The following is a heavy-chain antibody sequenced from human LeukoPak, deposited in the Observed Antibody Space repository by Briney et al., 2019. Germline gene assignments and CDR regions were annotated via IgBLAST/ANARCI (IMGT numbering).Heavy chain of an antibody. CDR1: GFTFSSYA. D-gene: IGHD6-13*01. CDR3: AKGRYSSSWYTYYFDY. Sequence: GGSLRLSCVASGFTFSSYAMHWVRQAPGKGLEWVAVISDDGSDEYYAVSVKGRLTISRDNSKNTLYLQMNSLRAEDTAVYYCAKGRYSSSWYTYYFDYWGQGTLVTVSS. CDR2: ISDDGSDE. V-gene: IGHV3-30-3*01. J-gene: IGHJ4*02.